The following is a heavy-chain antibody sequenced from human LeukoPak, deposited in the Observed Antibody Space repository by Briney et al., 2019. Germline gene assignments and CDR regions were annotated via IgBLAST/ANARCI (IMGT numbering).Heavy chain of an antibody. CDR2: IFHSGDT. J-gene: IGHJ4*02. Sequence: SETLSLTCAVSGDSISSTKWWSWVRQPPGQALDWIGEIFHSGDTNYNPSLKGRVTMSLDKSKNQFSLTLSSVTAADTAIYYCARGGVGAYLDSWGQGTLVTVSS. V-gene: IGHV4-4*02. D-gene: IGHD1-26*01. CDR1: GDSISSTKW. CDR3: ARGGVGAYLDS.